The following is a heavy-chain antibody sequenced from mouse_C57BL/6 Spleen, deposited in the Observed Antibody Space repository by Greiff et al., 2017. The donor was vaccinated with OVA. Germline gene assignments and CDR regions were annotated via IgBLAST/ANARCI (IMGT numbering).Heavy chain of an antibody. CDR1: GYTITSYW. CDR3: ARRPGHYYAMDY. J-gene: IGHJ4*01. V-gene: IGHV1-50*01. Sequence: VKLQQPGAELVKPGASVKLSCKASGYTITSYWMQWVKQRPGQGLEWIGEIDPSDSYTNYNQKFKGKATLTVDASSSTAYMQRSSLTSEDSAVYYCARRPGHYYAMDYWGQGTSVTVSS. CDR2: IDPSDSYT.